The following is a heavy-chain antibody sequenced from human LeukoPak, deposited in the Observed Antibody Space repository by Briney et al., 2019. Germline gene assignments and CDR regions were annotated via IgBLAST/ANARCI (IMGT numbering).Heavy chain of an antibody. CDR1: GGSISSSSHY. Sequence: SETLSLTCTVSGGSISSSSHYWGWIRQPPGKGLEWIGSIYYSGSTTYYKPSLKSRVTISVDTSKNLFSLKLSSVTAADTAVYYCATTTIRLGYWGQGTLVTVSS. CDR3: ATTTIRLGY. J-gene: IGHJ4*02. CDR2: IYYSGSTT. V-gene: IGHV4-39*07. D-gene: IGHD1-26*01.